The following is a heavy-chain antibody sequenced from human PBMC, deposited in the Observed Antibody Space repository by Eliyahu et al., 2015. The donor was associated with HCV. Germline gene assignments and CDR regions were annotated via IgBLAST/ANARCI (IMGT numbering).Heavy chain of an antibody. J-gene: IGHJ4*02. D-gene: IGHD2/OR15-2a*01. V-gene: IGHV5-51*01. CDR2: IYPDDSDT. CDR3: ARKTTWGPAGDF. Sequence: EVQLVQSGAEVKKPGESLKISCKASGYSFTSHWIAWVRQMPGKGLEWMGGIYPDDSDTIYSPSFQGHVTMSADRSLSTAYLHWSSLEASDTATYYCARKTTWGPAGDFWGQGTLVTVSS. CDR1: GYSFTSHW.